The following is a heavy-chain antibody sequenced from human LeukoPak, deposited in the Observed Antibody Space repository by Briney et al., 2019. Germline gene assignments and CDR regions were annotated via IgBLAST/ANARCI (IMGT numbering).Heavy chain of an antibody. CDR2: ISYDGSNK. J-gene: IGHJ6*03. V-gene: IGHV3-30*01. Sequence: PGRSLRLSCAASGFTFSSYAMHWVRQAPGKGLEWVAVISYDGSNKYYADSVKGRFTISRDNSKNTLYLQMNSLRAEDTAVYYCARDPAARNYYYMDVWGKGTTVTVSS. CDR3: ARDPAARNYYYMDV. D-gene: IGHD6-13*01. CDR1: GFTFSSYA.